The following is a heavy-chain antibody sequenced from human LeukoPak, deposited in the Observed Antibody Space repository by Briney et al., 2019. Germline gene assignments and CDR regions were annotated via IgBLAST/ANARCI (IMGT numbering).Heavy chain of an antibody. Sequence: SETLSLTCAVYGGSFSGYYWSWIRQPPGKGLEWIGEINHSGSTNYNPSLKSRVTISVDTSKNQFSLKLSSVTAADTAVYYCATTDGATPGAFDIWGQGTMVTVSS. CDR3: ATTDGATPGAFDI. J-gene: IGHJ3*02. CDR2: INHSGST. CDR1: GGSFSGYY. V-gene: IGHV4-34*01. D-gene: IGHD2-15*01.